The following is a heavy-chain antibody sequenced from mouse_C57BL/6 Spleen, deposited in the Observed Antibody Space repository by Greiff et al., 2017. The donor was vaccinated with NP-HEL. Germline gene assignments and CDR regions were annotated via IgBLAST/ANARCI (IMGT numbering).Heavy chain of an antibody. J-gene: IGHJ4*01. CDR3: ARDYGSSYDAMDY. CDR2: ISGGGGNT. V-gene: IGHV5-9*01. D-gene: IGHD1-1*01. CDR1: GFTFSSYT. Sequence: EVQRVESGGGLVKPGGSLKLSCAASGFTFSSYTMSWVRQTPEKRLEWVATISGGGGNTYYPDSVKGRFTISRDNAKNTLYLQMSSLRSEDTALYYCARDYGSSYDAMDYWGQGTSVTVSS.